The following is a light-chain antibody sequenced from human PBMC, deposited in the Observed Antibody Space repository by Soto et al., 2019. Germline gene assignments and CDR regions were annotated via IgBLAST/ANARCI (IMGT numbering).Light chain of an antibody. CDR1: QSVSSSY. Sequence: EIVLTQSPDTLSLSPGERATLSCRASQSVSSSYLAWYQQKPDQAPRLLIYDASSRATGIPDRFSGSGSGTDFTLTISRLEPEDFAVYYCQQYDSSPPTFGQGTKVDIK. CDR2: DAS. CDR3: QQYDSSPPT. V-gene: IGKV3-20*01. J-gene: IGKJ1*01.